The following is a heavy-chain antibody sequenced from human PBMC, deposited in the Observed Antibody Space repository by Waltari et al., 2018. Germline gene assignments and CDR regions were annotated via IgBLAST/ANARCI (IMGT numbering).Heavy chain of an antibody. Sequence: QVQLQESGPGLVKPSGTLSLTCAVSGGSISSSNWWSWVRQPPGKGLEWIGEIYHSGSTNDNPSCKSRVTISVDKSKNQFSLKLSSVTAADTAVHYCARSSIAVARIIDYWGQGTLVTVSS. CDR1: GGSISSSNW. D-gene: IGHD6-19*01. V-gene: IGHV4-4*02. J-gene: IGHJ4*02. CDR2: IYHSGST. CDR3: ARSSIAVARIIDY.